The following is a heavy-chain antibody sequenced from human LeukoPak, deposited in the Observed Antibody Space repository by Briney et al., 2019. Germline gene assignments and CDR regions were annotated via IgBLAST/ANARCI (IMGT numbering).Heavy chain of an antibody. J-gene: IGHJ4*02. CDR1: GFTFSSYW. CDR2: IKQDGSEK. CDR3: ARDSFRYGSGSYFDY. V-gene: IGHV3-7*01. Sequence: GGSLRLSCAASGFTFSSYWMSWVRQAPGRGLEGVANIKQDGSEKYYVDSVKGRFTISRDNAKNSLYLQMNSLRAEDTAVYYCARDSFRYGSGSYFDYWGQGTLVTVSS. D-gene: IGHD3-10*01.